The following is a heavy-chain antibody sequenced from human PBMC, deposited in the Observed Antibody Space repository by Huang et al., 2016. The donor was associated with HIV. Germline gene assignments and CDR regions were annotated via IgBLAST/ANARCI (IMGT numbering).Heavy chain of an antibody. CDR3: ARARICSGGSCYWFDP. CDR1: GYTFSSYD. V-gene: IGHV1-8*01. Sequence: QVQLVQSGAEVKNPGASVRVSCKASGYTFSSYDINWVRQATGQGLEWMGWKNTKRGNTGYAQKFQGRVTMTRNTSTSTAYMELSSLRSDDTAVYYCARARICSGGSCYWFDPWGQGTLVTVSS. J-gene: IGHJ5*02. CDR2: KNTKRGNT. D-gene: IGHD2-15*01.